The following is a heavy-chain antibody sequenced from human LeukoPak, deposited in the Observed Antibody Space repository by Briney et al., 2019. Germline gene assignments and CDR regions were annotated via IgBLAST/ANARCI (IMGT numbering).Heavy chain of an antibody. V-gene: IGHV4-30-4*01. CDR2: HYYSGTT. Sequence: PSETLSLTCIVSGGSIMRGEYYWSWIRRAPGKGLEWIGYHYYSGTTNYSPSLKSRVDISIDTFRNQFSLRLTSVIAADTAVYYCARGRYYGDYIDYWGQGALVTVSS. CDR1: GGSIMRGEYY. D-gene: IGHD4-17*01. CDR3: ARGRYYGDYIDY. J-gene: IGHJ4*02.